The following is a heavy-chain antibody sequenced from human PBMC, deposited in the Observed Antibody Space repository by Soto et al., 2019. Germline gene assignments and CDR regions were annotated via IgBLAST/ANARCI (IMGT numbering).Heavy chain of an antibody. D-gene: IGHD3-16*01. CDR2: ISGSDGRS. CDR3: AKAYFVWSSEQPYYFDY. Sequence: EVQLLDSGGGLVQPGGSLRLSCAASGFTFSHYAMTWVRQGPGKGLEWVSGISGSDGRSYYADSVKGRFTISRDNSKSTLYLQMNSLRGEDTAVYYCAKAYFVWSSEQPYYFDYWGQGTLVTVSS. CDR1: GFTFSHYA. V-gene: IGHV3-23*01. J-gene: IGHJ4*02.